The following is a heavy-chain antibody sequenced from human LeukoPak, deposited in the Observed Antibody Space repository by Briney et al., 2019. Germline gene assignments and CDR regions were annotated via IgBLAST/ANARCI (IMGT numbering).Heavy chain of an antibody. Sequence: GRSLRLSCAASGFTFSSYSMHWVRQAPGKGLEWVSSISSSSSYIYYAASVKGRFTISRDNAKNSLYLQMNSLSAEDTAVYYCARALYYDILTGDYYYYMDVWGKGTTVTISS. CDR2: ISSSSSYI. CDR3: ARALYYDILTGDYYYYMDV. J-gene: IGHJ6*03. CDR1: GFTFSSYS. D-gene: IGHD3-9*01. V-gene: IGHV3-21*01.